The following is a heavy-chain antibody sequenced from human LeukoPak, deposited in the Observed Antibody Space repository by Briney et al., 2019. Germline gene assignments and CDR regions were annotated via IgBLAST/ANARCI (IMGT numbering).Heavy chain of an antibody. D-gene: IGHD2-15*01. J-gene: IGHJ4*02. CDR1: GYTFTNYG. V-gene: IGHV1-8*01. CDR3: ARVPPGRANY. Sequence: ASVKVSCKASGYTFTNYGINWVRQAPGQGLEWMGWMNPNNGNTGSAQNFQGRLTMTRNTSISTAYMELSSLRSDDTAVYYCARVPPGRANYWGQGTLVTVSS. CDR2: MNPNNGNT.